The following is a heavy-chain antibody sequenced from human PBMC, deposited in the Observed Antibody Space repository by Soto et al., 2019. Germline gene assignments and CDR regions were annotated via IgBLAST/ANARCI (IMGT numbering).Heavy chain of an antibody. CDR2: IYHSGST. J-gene: IGHJ5*02. CDR3: ARAGMRSSWYAFDR. CDR1: GYSISSGYY. Sequence: SETLSLTCAVSGYSISSGYYWGWIRQPPGKGLEWIGSIYHSGSTYYNPSLKSRVTISVDTSKNQFSLKLSSVTAADTAVYYCARAGMRSSWYAFDRLGQGTLVTVSS. D-gene: IGHD6-13*01. V-gene: IGHV4-38-2*01.